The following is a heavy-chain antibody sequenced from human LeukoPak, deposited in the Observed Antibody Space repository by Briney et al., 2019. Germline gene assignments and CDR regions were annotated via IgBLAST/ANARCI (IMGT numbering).Heavy chain of an antibody. CDR3: ATAPRVHGDN. Sequence: GGSLRLSCAASGFTFSGYSMNCISSGSSTINYADSVKGRFTISRDNAKNSLSLQMNSLRAEDTAVYYCATAPRVHGDNWGQGTLVTVSS. J-gene: IGHJ4*02. CDR1: GFTFSGYS. CDR2: ISSGSSTI. V-gene: IGHV3-48*04.